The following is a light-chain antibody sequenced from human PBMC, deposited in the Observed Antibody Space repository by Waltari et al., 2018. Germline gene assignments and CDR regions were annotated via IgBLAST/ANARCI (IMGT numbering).Light chain of an antibody. Sequence: EIVLTQSPGTLSLSPGERATLSCRASQSVSSSYLAWYQQKPGQAPRLLIYGASSRATGIPDRFSGSGSGTDFTLTISGLESEDFAVYYCQQYSGSPRSFGQGTKLEIK. J-gene: IGKJ2*03. CDR2: GAS. CDR1: QSVSSSY. CDR3: QQYSGSPRS. V-gene: IGKV3-20*01.